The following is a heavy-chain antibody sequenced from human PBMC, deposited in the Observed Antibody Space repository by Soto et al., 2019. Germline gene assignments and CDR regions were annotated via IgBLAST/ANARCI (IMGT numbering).Heavy chain of an antibody. V-gene: IGHV4-59*01. CDR3: ARSGGDFWSGYIHWLDP. D-gene: IGHD3-3*01. CDR1: GGSISSYY. J-gene: IGHJ5*02. CDR2: IYYSGST. Sequence: PSETLSLTCTVSGGSISSYYWSWIRQPPGKGLEWIGYIYYSGSTNYNPSLKSRVTISVDTSKNQFSLKLSSVTAADTAVYYCARSGGDFWSGYIHWLDPWGQGTLVTVSS.